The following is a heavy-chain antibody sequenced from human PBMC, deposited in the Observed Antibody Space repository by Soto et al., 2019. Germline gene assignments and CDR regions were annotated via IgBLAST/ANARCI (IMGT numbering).Heavy chain of an antibody. CDR3: ARSPICGGDCYHFDY. CDR1: GFTFSSYA. D-gene: IGHD2-21*02. CDR2: ISYDGSNK. J-gene: IGHJ4*02. Sequence: PGGSLRLSCAASGFTFSSYAMHWVRQAPGKGLEWVAVISYDGSNKYYADSVKGRFTISRDNSKNTLYLQMNSLRAEDTAVYYCARSPICGGDCYHFDYWGQGTLVTVSS. V-gene: IGHV3-30-3*01.